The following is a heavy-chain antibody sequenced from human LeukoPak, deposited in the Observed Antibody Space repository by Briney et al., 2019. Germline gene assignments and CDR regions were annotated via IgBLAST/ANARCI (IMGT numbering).Heavy chain of an antibody. CDR3: AKKGGSWNYFDS. CDR2: LAYDASLV. D-gene: IGHD6-13*01. V-gene: IGHV3-30*18. CDR1: GFTFSIYG. J-gene: IGHJ4*02. Sequence: GRSLRLSCVASGFTFSIYGMHWVRQAPGKGLEWVAYLAYDASLVDYTNSVKGRFIISRDNSKNTLFLQMNSLRPEDTAVYYCAKKGGSWNYFDSWGQGPLVTVSS.